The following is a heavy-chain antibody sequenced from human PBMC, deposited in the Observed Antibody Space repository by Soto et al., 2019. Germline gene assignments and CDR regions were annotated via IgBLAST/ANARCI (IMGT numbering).Heavy chain of an antibody. CDR1: GFTFSSYE. Sequence: GGSLRLSCAGSGFTFSSYEMNWVRQAPGKGLEWVSYISSSGSTIYYADSVKGRFTISRDNAKNSLYLQMNSLRAEDTAVYYCARDQGGQSGNFIFDTWGQGTLVTVSS. V-gene: IGHV3-48*03. CDR3: ARDQGGQSGNFIFDT. CDR2: ISSSGSTI. D-gene: IGHD3-16*01. J-gene: IGHJ4*02.